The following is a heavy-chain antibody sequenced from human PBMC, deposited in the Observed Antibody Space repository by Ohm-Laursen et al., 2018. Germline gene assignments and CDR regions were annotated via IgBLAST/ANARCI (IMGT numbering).Heavy chain of an antibody. Sequence: SLRLSCTASGFTFSSYNMNWVRQAPGKGLEWVSSISGGSSTIYYADSVKGRFTISRDNAKNTVYMQMDCLRAEDRAVYYCARDRKNGDSGYGMDVWGHGTTVTVSS. V-gene: IGHV3-48*01. D-gene: IGHD4-17*01. CDR3: ARDRKNGDSGYGMDV. J-gene: IGHJ6*02. CDR2: ISGGSSTI. CDR1: GFTFSSYN.